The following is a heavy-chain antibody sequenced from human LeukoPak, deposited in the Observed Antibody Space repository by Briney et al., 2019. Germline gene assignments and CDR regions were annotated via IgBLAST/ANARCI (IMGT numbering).Heavy chain of an antibody. Sequence: GGSLRLSCAASGFTVSSNYMSWVRQAPGKGLEWVSVIYSGGGTYYADSVKGRFTISRDNSKNTLYLQMNSLRAEDTAVYYCAGLVPAAHGEVYWGQGTLVTVSS. J-gene: IGHJ4*02. V-gene: IGHV3-53*01. CDR3: AGLVPAAHGEVY. CDR1: GFTVSSNY. CDR2: IYSGGGT. D-gene: IGHD2-2*01.